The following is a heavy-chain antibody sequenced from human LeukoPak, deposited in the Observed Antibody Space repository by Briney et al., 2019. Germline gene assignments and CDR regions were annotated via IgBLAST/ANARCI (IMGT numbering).Heavy chain of an antibody. Sequence: SVKVSCKASGGTFSSYAISWVRQAPGQGLEWMGGIIPIFGTANYAQKFQGRVTITTDESTSTAYMELSSLRSEDTAVYYCAREAVVVVAVGSPDYYYYMDVWDKGTTVTVSS. V-gene: IGHV1-69*05. CDR1: GGTFSSYA. CDR2: IIPIFGTA. J-gene: IGHJ6*03. D-gene: IGHD2-15*01. CDR3: AREAVVVVAVGSPDYYYYMDV.